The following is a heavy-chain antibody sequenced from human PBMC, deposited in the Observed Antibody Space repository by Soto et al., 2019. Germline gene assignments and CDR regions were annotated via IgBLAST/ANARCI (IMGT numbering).Heavy chain of an antibody. D-gene: IGHD2-2*01. Sequence: ASVKVSCKASGYTFTSYAMHWVRQAPGQRLEWMGWINAGNGNTKYSQKFQGRVTITRDTAASTAYMELRSLRSEDTAVYYYARVRIGVVPPAPAYYYYGMDVWGQGTTVTVSS. CDR2: INAGNGNT. CDR1: GYTFTSYA. J-gene: IGHJ6*02. V-gene: IGHV1-3*01. CDR3: ARVRIGVVPPAPAYYYYGMDV.